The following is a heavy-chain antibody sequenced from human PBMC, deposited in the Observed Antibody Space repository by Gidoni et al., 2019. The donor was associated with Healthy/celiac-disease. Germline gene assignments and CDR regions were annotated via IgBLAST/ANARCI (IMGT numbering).Heavy chain of an antibody. V-gene: IGHV1-8*01. D-gene: IGHD3-3*01. CDR3: ASSFSRENYYYYYMDV. J-gene: IGHJ6*03. CDR2: MNPNSGNT. Sequence: QVPLVQSGAEVKKPGASVKVSCKASVYTFTSYDINWVRQATGQGLEWMGWMNPNSGNTGYAQKFQGRVTMTRNTSISTAYMELSSLRSEDTAVYYCASSFSRENYYYYYMDVWGKGTTVTVSS. CDR1: VYTFTSYD.